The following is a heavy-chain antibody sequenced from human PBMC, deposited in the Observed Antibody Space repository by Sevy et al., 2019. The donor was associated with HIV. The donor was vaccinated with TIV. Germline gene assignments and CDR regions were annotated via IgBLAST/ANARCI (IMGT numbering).Heavy chain of an antibody. D-gene: IGHD6-6*01. V-gene: IGHV3-15*01. J-gene: IGHJ6*02. Sequence: GGSLRLSCAASGFSFSDAWMSWVRQTPGEGLEWVGRIKSSGDGGKTDFAAPVKDRFTNSSEDSRNTLQLQINSVKTEDTAVYYCATLGDSSTSWNLYGMDVWGQGTTVTVSS. CDR3: ATLGDSSTSWNLYGMDV. CDR2: IKSSGDGGKT. CDR1: GFSFSDAW.